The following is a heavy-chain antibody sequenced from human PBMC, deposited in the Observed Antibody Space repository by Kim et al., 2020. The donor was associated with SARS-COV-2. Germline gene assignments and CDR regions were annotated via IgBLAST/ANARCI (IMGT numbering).Heavy chain of an antibody. CDR2: ISYDGSNK. CDR1: GFTFSSYG. Sequence: GGSLRLSCAASGFTFSSYGMHWVRQAPGKGLEWVAVISYDGSNKYYADSVKGRFTISRDNSKNTLYLQMNSLRAEDTAVYYCAKDGVPWIQLWSVDYWGQGTLLTVSS. D-gene: IGHD5-18*01. J-gene: IGHJ4*02. V-gene: IGHV3-30*18. CDR3: AKDGVPWIQLWSVDY.